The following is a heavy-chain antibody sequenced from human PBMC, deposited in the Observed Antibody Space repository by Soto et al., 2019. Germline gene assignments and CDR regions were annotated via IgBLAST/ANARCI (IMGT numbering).Heavy chain of an antibody. V-gene: IGHV2-70*01. Sequence: SGPTLVNPTQTLTLTCTFSGFSLTTNGMCVAWIRQPPGKALEWLALIDWDDDKYYSPSLKTRLTISKDTSKNQVVLTMTNMDPVDTATYYCARGISGGNNWFDPWGPGTLVTVSS. CDR2: IDWDDDK. CDR3: ARGISGGNNWFDP. J-gene: IGHJ5*02. CDR1: GFSLTTNGMC. D-gene: IGHD2-15*01.